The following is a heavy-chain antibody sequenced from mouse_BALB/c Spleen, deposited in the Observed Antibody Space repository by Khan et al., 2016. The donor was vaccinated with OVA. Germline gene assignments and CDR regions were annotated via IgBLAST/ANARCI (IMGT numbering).Heavy chain of an antibody. CDR2: INTSTGEP. Sequence: QIQLLQSGPELKKPGETVKISCKASGYTFTNFGMNWVKQAPGKALKWMGWINTSTGEPTYADDFKGRFAFSLETSASTAYLQINNLKNEDMATYFCARGLNYYGSWFAYWGQGTLVTVSA. D-gene: IGHD1-1*01. CDR3: ARGLNYYGSWFAY. J-gene: IGHJ3*01. CDR1: GYTFTNFG. V-gene: IGHV9-1*02.